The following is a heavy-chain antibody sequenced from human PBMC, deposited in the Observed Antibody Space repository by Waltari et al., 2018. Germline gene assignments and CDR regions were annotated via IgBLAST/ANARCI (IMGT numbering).Heavy chain of an antibody. V-gene: IGHV1-69*08. J-gene: IGHJ5*02. CDR2: IILIISTA. CDR3: ARDPSLSWGSYRVSP. D-gene: IGHD3-16*02. Sequence: QVQLVQSGAEVKKSGSSVKVSCTASGATFSRYAISWVRQAPGQGLEWMGRIILIISTANYAQECQGRGTITADKYKSTAYMELNSLRSEDTAVYYCARDPSLSWGSYRVSPWGQGTLVTVSS. CDR1: GATFSRYA.